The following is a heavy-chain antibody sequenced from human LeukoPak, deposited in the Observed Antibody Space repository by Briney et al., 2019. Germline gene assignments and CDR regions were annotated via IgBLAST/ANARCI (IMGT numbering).Heavy chain of an antibody. Sequence: GGSLRLSCAASGFTFSSYAMSWVRQAPGKGLEWVSAISGSGGSTYYADSVKGRFTISRDNSKNTLYLQMNSLRAEDTAVYYCAKNYYDSSGPWDFDYWGQGTLVTVSS. CDR2: ISGSGGST. V-gene: IGHV3-23*01. CDR3: AKNYYDSSGPWDFDY. J-gene: IGHJ4*02. D-gene: IGHD3-22*01. CDR1: GFTFSSYA.